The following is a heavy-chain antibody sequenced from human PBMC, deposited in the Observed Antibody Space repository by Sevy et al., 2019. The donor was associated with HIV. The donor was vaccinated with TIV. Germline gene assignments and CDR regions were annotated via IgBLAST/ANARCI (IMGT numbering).Heavy chain of an antibody. CDR1: GFTFSTYT. J-gene: IGHJ4*02. V-gene: IGHV3-21*01. CDR2: ISSSSSYI. CDR3: ARAAYYCSTTSCYIDY. D-gene: IGHD2-2*02. Sequence: GSLRLSCAASGFTFSTYTMNWVRQAPGKGLEWVSSISSSSSYIYYADSVKGRLTISRDNAKNSLYLQMNSLRVEDTAVYYCARAAYYCSTTSCYIDYWGQGTLVTVSS.